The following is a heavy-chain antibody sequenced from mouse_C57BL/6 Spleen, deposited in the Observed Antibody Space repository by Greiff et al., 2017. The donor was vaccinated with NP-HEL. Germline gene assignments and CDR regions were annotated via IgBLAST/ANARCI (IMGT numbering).Heavy chain of an antibody. V-gene: IGHV5-4*01. D-gene: IGHD2-1*01. Sequence: EVQLVESGGGLVKPGGSLKLSCAASGFTFSSYAMSWVRQTPEKRLEWVATISDGGSYTYSPDNVKGRFTISRDNAKNNLYLQRSHLKSEDTAMYYWAREGGVGSTYYAMDYWGQGTSVTVSS. CDR3: AREGGVGSTYYAMDY. CDR2: ISDGGSYT. CDR1: GFTFSSYA. J-gene: IGHJ4*01.